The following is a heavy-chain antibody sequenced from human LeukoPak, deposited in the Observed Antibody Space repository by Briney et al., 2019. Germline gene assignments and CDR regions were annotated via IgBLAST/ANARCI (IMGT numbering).Heavy chain of an antibody. CDR3: AYSIVYYDEWFQN. CDR1: GGSVSSAY. D-gene: IGHD3-22*01. CDR2: VYFSGST. J-gene: IGHJ1*01. V-gene: IGHV4-59*02. Sequence: SGTLALTCAVSGGSVSSAYWRWIRQPPGKGLEGMGYVYFSGSTDYHPSLTSRVTISADTAKNPFSLKLTSVTAADTAVYYCAYSIVYYDEWFQNWGQGTLVTVSS.